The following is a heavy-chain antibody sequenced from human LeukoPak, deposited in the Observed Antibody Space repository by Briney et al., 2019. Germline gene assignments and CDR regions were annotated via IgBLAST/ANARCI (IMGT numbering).Heavy chain of an antibody. V-gene: IGHV4-61*02. CDR1: GGSISSGSYY. J-gene: IGHJ4*02. CDR3: GRTWGYYFDY. CDR2: IYTSGST. Sequence: MSSETLSLTCTVSGGSISSGSYYWSWIRQPAGKGLEWIGRIYTSGSTNYNPSLKSRVTISVDTSKSQFSLKLPSVTAADTAVYYCGRTWGYYFDYWGQGTLVTVSS. D-gene: IGHD3-16*01.